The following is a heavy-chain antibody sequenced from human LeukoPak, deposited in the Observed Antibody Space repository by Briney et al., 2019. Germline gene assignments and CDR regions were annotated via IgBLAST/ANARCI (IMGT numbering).Heavy chain of an antibody. Sequence: GGSLRLSCAASGFTFSNYAMTWVRQAPGKGLEWVSAISGSGGMTYYADSVKGRFTISRDNSKNTVYLQMNRLRAEDTAEYYCAKETGFYLVGYMDVWCKGTTVTVSS. CDR1: GFTFSNYA. CDR3: AKETGFYLVGYMDV. J-gene: IGHJ6*03. V-gene: IGHV3-23*01. CDR2: ISGSGGMT. D-gene: IGHD3-9*01.